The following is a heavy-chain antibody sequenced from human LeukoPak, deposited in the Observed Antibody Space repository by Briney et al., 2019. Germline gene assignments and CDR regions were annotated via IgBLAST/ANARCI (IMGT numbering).Heavy chain of an antibody. CDR2: INRDGSTT. V-gene: IGHV3-74*01. J-gene: IGHJ4*02. Sequence: GGSLRLSCAASGFTFSDYWVHWVRQAPGKGLVWVSRINRDGSTTNYADSVKGRFTVSRDNAKNTLNLQMNSLRAEDTAVYYCARDRKSGESSEIDFWGQGTLVTVSS. D-gene: IGHD3-10*01. CDR1: GFTFSDYW. CDR3: ARDRKSGESSEIDF.